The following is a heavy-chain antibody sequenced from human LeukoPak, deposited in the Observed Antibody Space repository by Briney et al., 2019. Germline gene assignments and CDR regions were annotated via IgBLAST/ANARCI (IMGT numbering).Heavy chain of an antibody. Sequence: GGSLRLSCAASGFTFSSYAMSWVRQAPGKGLEWVSAISGSGGSTHYADSVKGRFTISRDNSKNTLYLQMNSLRAEDTAVYYCAKEPRLEWFPDYGMDVWGQGTTVTVSS. CDR1: GFTFSSYA. CDR3: AKEPRLEWFPDYGMDV. V-gene: IGHV3-23*01. J-gene: IGHJ6*02. D-gene: IGHD3-3*01. CDR2: ISGSGGST.